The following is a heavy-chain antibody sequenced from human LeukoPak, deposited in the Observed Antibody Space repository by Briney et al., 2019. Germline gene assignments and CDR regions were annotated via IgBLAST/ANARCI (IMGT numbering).Heavy chain of an antibody. CDR1: AYAISSGYY. V-gene: IGHV4-38-2*01. Sequence: PSETLSLTCVVSAYAISSGYYWGWIRQPPGKGLEWIGSIRHSGNTYYNPSLKSRVSISVDTSKNQFSLKLSSVTAADTAVYYCARYSSSWYVTVDYWGQGTLVTVSS. J-gene: IGHJ4*02. CDR2: IRHSGNT. D-gene: IGHD6-13*01. CDR3: ARYSSSWYVTVDY.